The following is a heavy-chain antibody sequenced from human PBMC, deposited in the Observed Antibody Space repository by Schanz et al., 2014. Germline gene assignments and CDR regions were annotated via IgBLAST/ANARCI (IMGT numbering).Heavy chain of an antibody. D-gene: IGHD3-10*01. Sequence: DVHLMESGGGLVQPGGSLRLSCAGSGFTFSSYAMNWVRQAPGKGLEWVSVISGSGDDTYYADSVKGRFTISRDNSKNTLYLHMNSLRVEDTAVYYCARSGVDVWGQGTTVTVSS. CDR2: ISGSGDDT. V-gene: IGHV3-23*01. CDR3: ARSGVDV. J-gene: IGHJ6*02. CDR1: GFTFSSYA.